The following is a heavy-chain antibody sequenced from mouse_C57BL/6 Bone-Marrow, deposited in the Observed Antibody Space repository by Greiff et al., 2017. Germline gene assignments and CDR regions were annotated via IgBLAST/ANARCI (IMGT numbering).Heavy chain of an antibody. CDR1: GYTFTGYW. V-gene: IGHV1-9*01. CDR3: ARPYDSILSWFAY. D-gene: IGHD2-5*01. J-gene: IGHJ3*01. CDR2: ILPGSGST. Sequence: QVQLQQSGAELMKPGASVKLSCKATGYTFTGYWIEWVKQRPGHGLEWIGEILPGSGSTNYNEKFKGKATFTADTSSNTAYMQLSSLTTEDSAIYNCARPYDSILSWFAYWGQGTLVTVSA.